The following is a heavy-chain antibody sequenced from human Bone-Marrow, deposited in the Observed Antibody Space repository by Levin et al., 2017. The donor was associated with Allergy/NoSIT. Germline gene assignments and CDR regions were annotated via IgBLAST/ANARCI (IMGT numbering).Heavy chain of an antibody. CDR3: ARSGSSILDYYGMDV. V-gene: IGHV1-3*04. D-gene: IGHD1-26*01. J-gene: IGHJ6*02. CDR2: INTGNGNT. Sequence: GASVKVSCKASGDTFTSYVIHWVRQAPGQKLEWIGWINTGNGNTKYSHKFQGRVTITKDTSATTAFLDLSSLRSEDSALYYCARSGSSILDYYGMDVWGQGTTVTVSS. CDR1: GDTFTSYV.